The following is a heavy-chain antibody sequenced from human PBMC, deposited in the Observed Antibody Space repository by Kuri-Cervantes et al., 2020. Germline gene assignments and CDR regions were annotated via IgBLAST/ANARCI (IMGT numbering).Heavy chain of an antibody. Sequence: GESLKISCAASGFTFSSYAMSWVRQAPGKGLEWVSAISGSGGSTYYADSVKGRFTISRDNSKNTLYLQMNSLRAEDTAVYYCAKGVGYSYGYHLHYFDYWGQGTLVTVSS. V-gene: IGHV3-23*01. CDR3: AKGVGYSYGYHLHYFDY. J-gene: IGHJ4*02. CDR1: GFTFSSYA. CDR2: ISGSGGST. D-gene: IGHD5-18*01.